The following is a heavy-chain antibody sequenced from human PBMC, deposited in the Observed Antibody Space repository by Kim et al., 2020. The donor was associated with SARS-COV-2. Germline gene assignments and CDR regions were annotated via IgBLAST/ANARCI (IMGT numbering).Heavy chain of an antibody. D-gene: IGHD6-13*01. CDR3: ARGVPSWYGPTEGYYYGMDV. Sequence: GESLKISCKGSGYSFTSYWIGWVRQMPGKGLEWMGIIYPGDSDTRYSPSFQGQVTISADKSISTAYLQWSSLKASDTAMYYCARGVPSWYGPTEGYYYGMDVWGQGTTVTVSS. J-gene: IGHJ6*02. CDR1: GYSFTSYW. CDR2: IYPGDSDT. V-gene: IGHV5-51*01.